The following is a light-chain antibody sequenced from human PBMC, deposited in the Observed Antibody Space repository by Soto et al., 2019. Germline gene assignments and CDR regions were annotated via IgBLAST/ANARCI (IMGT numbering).Light chain of an antibody. V-gene: IGKV1-5*03. CDR2: KAS. J-gene: IGKJ1*01. CDR1: QTISSW. CDR3: QHYNSYSEA. Sequence: DIQMTESPATLARSVADICTISCRASQTISSWLAWYQQKPGKAPKLLIYKASTLKSGVPSRFSGSGSGTEFTLTISSLQPDDFATYYCQHYNSYSEAFGQGTKV.